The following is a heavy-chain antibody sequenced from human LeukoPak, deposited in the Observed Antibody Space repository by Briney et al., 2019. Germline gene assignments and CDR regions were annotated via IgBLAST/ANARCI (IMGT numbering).Heavy chain of an antibody. CDR2: IYYSGST. CDR1: GGSISSGGYY. Sequence: SETLSLTCTVSGGSISSGGYYWSWIRQHPGKGLEWIGYIYYSGSTYYNPSLKSRVTISVDTSKNQSSLKLSSVTAADTAVYYCARADIAAAGYFDYWGQGTLATVSS. V-gene: IGHV4-31*03. J-gene: IGHJ4*02. D-gene: IGHD6-13*01. CDR3: ARADIAAAGYFDY.